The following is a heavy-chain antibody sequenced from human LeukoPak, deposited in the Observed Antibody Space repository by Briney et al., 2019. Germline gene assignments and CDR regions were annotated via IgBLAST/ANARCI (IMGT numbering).Heavy chain of an antibody. V-gene: IGHV3-48*03. D-gene: IGHD1-26*01. J-gene: IGHJ1*01. CDR2: ISSSGSTI. CDR3: AAYSGSYPEYFQY. CDR1: GFTFSNYE. Sequence: GGSLRLSCAASGFTFSNYEMNWVRQAPGKGLERVSYISSSGSTIYYADSVKGRFTISRDNAKNSLYLQMNSLRAEDTAVYYCAAYSGSYPEYFQYWGQGILVTVSS.